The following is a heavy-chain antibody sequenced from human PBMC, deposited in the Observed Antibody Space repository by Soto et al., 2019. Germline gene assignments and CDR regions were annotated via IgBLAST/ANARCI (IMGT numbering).Heavy chain of an antibody. CDR2: ISSSSSYI. D-gene: IGHD3-10*01. CDR3: ASRAYYYGSGSYHGY. Sequence: GGSLRLSCAASGFTFSSYSMNWVRQAPGKGLEWVSSISSSSSYIYYADSVKGRFTISRDNAKNSLYLQMNSLRAEDTAVYYCASRAYYYGSGSYHGYWGQGTLVTVSS. V-gene: IGHV3-21*01. J-gene: IGHJ4*02. CDR1: GFTFSSYS.